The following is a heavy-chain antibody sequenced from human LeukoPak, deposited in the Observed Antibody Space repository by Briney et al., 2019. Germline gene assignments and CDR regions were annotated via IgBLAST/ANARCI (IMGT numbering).Heavy chain of an antibody. CDR2: INGDGDDT. J-gene: IGHJ4*02. CDR3: ANRGATSGWLDYFDY. D-gene: IGHD6-19*01. Sequence: PGGSLRLSCAASGFTFSTYAMRWVRQAPGKGPEWVSVINGDGDDTYYADSVKGRFTISRDNSKNTLYLQMNSLRAEDTAVYYCANRGATSGWLDYFDYWGQGTLVTVSS. V-gene: IGHV3-23*01. CDR1: GFTFSTYA.